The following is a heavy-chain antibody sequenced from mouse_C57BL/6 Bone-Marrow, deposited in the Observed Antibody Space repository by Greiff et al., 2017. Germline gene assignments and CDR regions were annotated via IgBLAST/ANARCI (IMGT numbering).Heavy chain of an antibody. CDR2: IYPYNGVS. J-gene: IGHJ4*01. CDR3: ASGYRSDAMDY. CDR1: GYSFTGYY. D-gene: IGHD2-2*01. Sequence: VQLQQSGPELVKPGASVKISCKASGYSFTGYYMHWVKQSHGNILDWIGYIYPYNGVSSYNQKFKGKATLTVDKSSSTAYMDLRSLTSEDSAVYFCASGYRSDAMDYWGQGTSVTVSS. V-gene: IGHV1-31*01.